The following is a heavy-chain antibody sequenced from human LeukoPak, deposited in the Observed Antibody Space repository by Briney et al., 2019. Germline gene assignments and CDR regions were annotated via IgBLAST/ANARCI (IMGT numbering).Heavy chain of an antibody. CDR1: GGSFSGYY. CDR2: INHSGST. J-gene: IGHJ4*02. CDR3: GRVRKSDTAIDY. V-gene: IGHV4-34*01. D-gene: IGHD3-22*01. Sequence: PSETLPLTCAVYGGSFSGYYWSWIRQPPGKGLEWIGEINHSGSTNYNPSLKSRVTISVDTSKNQFSLKLTSVTAADTAVYYCGRVRKSDTAIDYWGQGTLVTVSS.